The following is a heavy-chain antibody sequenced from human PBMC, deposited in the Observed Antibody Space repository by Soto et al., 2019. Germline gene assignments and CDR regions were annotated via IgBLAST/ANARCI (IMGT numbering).Heavy chain of an antibody. J-gene: IGHJ3*02. V-gene: IGHV1-2*02. Sequence: ASVKVSCKASGYTFTGYYMHWVRQAPGQGLEWMGWINPNSGGTNYAQKFQGRVTMTRDTSISTAYMELSRLRSDDTAVYYCARAPWYYYDSSGYFGYAFDIWGQGTMVTVSS. D-gene: IGHD3-22*01. CDR2: INPNSGGT. CDR3: ARAPWYYYDSSGYFGYAFDI. CDR1: GYTFTGYY.